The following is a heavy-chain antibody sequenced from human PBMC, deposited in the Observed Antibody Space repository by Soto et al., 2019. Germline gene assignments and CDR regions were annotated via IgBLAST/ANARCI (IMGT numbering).Heavy chain of an antibody. Sequence: QLQLVQSGAEVKKPGSSVKVSCKASGGTFSSYGISWVRQAPGQGLEWMGGIIPIFGTANYAQKFQGRVTITAAESTSTAYMEVTSLRSEDTAVYYCARETPNYYDTSGYPQNYWGQGTLVTVSS. CDR1: GGTFSSYG. V-gene: IGHV1-69*01. CDR3: ARETPNYYDTSGYPQNY. D-gene: IGHD3-22*01. J-gene: IGHJ4*02. CDR2: IIPIFGTA.